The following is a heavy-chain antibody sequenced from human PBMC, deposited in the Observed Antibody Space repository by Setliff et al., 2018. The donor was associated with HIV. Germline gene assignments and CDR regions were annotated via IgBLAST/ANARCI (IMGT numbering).Heavy chain of an antibody. CDR1: GVSITSESESYY. D-gene: IGHD2-15*01. CDR3: ARVDCSGGSCYSPAY. V-gene: IGHV4-39*02. CDR2: IYYSGMT. J-gene: IGHJ4*02. Sequence: SETLSLTCSVSGVSITSESESYYWGWVRQPPGKGLEWIGSIYYSGMTYYNSSLKSRVTIFTDTSKNPFILKLKSVTAADTAVYYCARVDCSGGSCYSPAYWGQGTLVTV.